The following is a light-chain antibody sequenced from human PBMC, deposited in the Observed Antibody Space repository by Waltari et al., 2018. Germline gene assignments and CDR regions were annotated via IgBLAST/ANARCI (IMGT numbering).Light chain of an antibody. Sequence: QSALTQPASVSGSPGQSITISCTGSSSDVGSSNLVSWYLQHPGKAPKLISYEVTKRPSGVSNLFSGSKSGNTASLTISGLQAEDEADYYCYSYAGGRVFGTGTKVTVL. J-gene: IGLJ1*01. CDR2: EVT. CDR3: YSYAGGRV. V-gene: IGLV2-23*02. CDR1: SSDVGSSNL.